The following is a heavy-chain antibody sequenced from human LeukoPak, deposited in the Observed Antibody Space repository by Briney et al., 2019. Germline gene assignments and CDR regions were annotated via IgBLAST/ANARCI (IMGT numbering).Heavy chain of an antibody. V-gene: IGHV1-18*01. Sequence: ASVKVSCKASGYTFTSYGISWVRQAPGQGLEWMGWISAYNGNTTYAQKLQGRVTMTTDTSTSTAYMELRSLRSDDTAVYYCARVTDFWSGYYTRYFDYWGQGTLVTVSS. CDR1: GYTFTSYG. J-gene: IGHJ4*02. CDR3: ARVTDFWSGYYTRYFDY. CDR2: ISAYNGNT. D-gene: IGHD3-3*01.